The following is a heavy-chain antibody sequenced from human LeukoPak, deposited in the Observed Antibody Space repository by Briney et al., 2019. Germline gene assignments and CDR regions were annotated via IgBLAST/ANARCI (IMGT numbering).Heavy chain of an antibody. J-gene: IGHJ6*03. CDR3: ARGPPRGKYYYMDV. D-gene: IGHD1-1*01. CDR2: IGTASDT. Sequence: GGPLRLSCAASGFTFSSFDMHWVRQPTGQGLEWVSTIGTASDTYYPGSVEGRFTLSRENAKNSLYLQMNSLTAGDTAVYYCARGPPRGKYYYMDVWGKGTTVTVSS. CDR1: GFTFSSFD. V-gene: IGHV3-13*01.